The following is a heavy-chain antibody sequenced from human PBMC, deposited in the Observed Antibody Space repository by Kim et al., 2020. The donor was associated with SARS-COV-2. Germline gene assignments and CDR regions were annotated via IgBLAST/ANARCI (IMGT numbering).Heavy chain of an antibody. CDR3: ARHRTRISTYYYYYCMDV. CDR1: GYSFTSYW. V-gene: IGHV5-51*01. J-gene: IGHJ6*02. D-gene: IGHD6-13*01. Sequence: GESLKISCKGSGYSFTSYWIGWVRQMPGKGLEWMGIIYPGDSDTRYSPSFQGQVTISADKSISTAYLQWSSLKASDTAMYYCARHRTRISTYYYYYCMDVWGQGTTVTVSS. CDR2: IYPGDSDT.